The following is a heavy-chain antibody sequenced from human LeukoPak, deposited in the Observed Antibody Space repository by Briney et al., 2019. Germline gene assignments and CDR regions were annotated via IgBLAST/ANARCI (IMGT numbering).Heavy chain of an antibody. CDR2: INPNSGGT. V-gene: IGHV1-2*02. CDR1: GYTFIGYY. CDR3: ARSSIAVAGSDY. Sequence: ASVKVSCKASGYTFIGYYMHWVRQAPGQGLEWMGWINPNSGGTNYAQKFQGRVTMTRDTSISTAYMGLSRLRSDDTAVYYCARSSIAVAGSDYWGQGTLVTVSS. D-gene: IGHD6-19*01. J-gene: IGHJ4*02.